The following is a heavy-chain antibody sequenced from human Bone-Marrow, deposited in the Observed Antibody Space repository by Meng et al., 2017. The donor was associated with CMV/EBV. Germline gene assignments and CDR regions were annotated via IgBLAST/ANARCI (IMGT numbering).Heavy chain of an antibody. Sequence: GESLKISCAASGFTFSSYWMSWVRQAPGKGLEWVANIKQDGSEKYYVDSVKGRFTISRDNAKNSLYLQMNSLRAEDTAVYYCAGVINYYYGMYVWGQGTTVTVSS. CDR2: IKQDGSEK. CDR3: AGVINYYYGMYV. D-gene: IGHD2/OR15-2a*01. V-gene: IGHV3-7*01. J-gene: IGHJ6*02. CDR1: GFTFSSYW.